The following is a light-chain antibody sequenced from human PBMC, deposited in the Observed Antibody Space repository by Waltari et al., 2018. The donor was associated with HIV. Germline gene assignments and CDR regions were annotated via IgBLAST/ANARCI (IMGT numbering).Light chain of an antibody. CDR1: SSNIGAGYD. J-gene: IGLJ1*01. CDR3: QSYDSSLSGATV. Sequence: QSVLTPPPSVSGAPGQRVTISCTGSSSNIGAGYDVHWYQQLPGTAPKLLIFGNSSRPPGVPDRFSGSKVGTSAALASTGIRAEDEAEYYCQSYDSSLSGATVFGTGTKVTV. V-gene: IGLV1-40*01. CDR2: GNS.